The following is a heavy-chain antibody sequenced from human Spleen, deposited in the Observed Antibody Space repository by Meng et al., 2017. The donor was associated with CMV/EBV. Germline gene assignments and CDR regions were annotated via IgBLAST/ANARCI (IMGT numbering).Heavy chain of an antibody. V-gene: IGHV3-15*01. D-gene: IGHD1-20*01. Sequence: GESLKISCAASGFNFSDAWMSWVRQAPGKGLEWVGRVKRKSDGATIDYAAPVKGRFTISRDDSKNTLYLQMNSLRAEDTAVYYCAREPGNNWYYFDYWGQGTLVTVSS. CDR3: AREPGNNWYYFDY. J-gene: IGHJ4*02. CDR1: GFNFSDAW. CDR2: VKRKSDGATI.